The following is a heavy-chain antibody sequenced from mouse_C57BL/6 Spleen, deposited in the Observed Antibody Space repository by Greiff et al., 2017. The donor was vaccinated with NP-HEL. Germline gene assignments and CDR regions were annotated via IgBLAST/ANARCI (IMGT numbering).Heavy chain of an antibody. CDR3: TTSYGNYEGFAY. V-gene: IGHV14-1*01. D-gene: IGHD2-1*01. J-gene: IGHJ3*01. CDR2: IDPEDGDT. Sequence: VHVKQSGAELVRPGASVKLSCTASGFNIKDYYMHWVKQRPEQGLEWIGRIDPEDGDTEYAPKFQGKATMTADTSSNTAYLQLSSLTSEDTAVYYCTTSYGNYEGFAYWGQGTLVTVSA. CDR1: GFNIKDYY.